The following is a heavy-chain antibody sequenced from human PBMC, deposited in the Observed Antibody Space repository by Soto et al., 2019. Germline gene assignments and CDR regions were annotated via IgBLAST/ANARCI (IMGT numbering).Heavy chain of an antibody. CDR2: SSGSGGST. CDR1: GFTFSTYA. V-gene: IGHV3-23*01. D-gene: IGHD1-26*01. Sequence: VQLLESGGGLVQTGGSLRLSCAASGFTFSTYAMSWVRQAPGQGLKWVSASSGSGGSTYYADSGKGRFTISRDNYKNTLYLEMNSLRAEYTAVYYCAKRETASRAFDCWGQGTLVTVSS. CDR3: AKRETASRAFDC. J-gene: IGHJ4*02.